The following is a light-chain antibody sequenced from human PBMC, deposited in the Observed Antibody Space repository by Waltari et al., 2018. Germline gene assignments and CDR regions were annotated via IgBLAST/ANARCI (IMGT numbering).Light chain of an antibody. CDR2: KAS. Sequence: DIQMTQSPPTLSASVGDRVTITCRASQSNSSLLAWYQQKPGTAPKLLIYKASTLESGVPSRFSGRGSGTEFTLTINSLQPDDFATYYCQQYNGYWTFGQGTKVEIK. CDR1: QSNSSL. J-gene: IGKJ1*01. V-gene: IGKV1-5*03. CDR3: QQYNGYWT.